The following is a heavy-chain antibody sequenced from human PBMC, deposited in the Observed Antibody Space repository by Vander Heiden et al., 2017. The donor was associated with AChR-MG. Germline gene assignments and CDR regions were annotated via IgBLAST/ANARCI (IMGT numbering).Heavy chain of an antibody. Sequence: QVTLKESGPVLVKPTETLMLTCTVSGFSLSNARMGVSWIRQPPGKALEWLAHIVSNDEKAYSTSLKSRLTISKDTSKSQVVLTMTNMDPVDTATYYCARIMGMTTVTLDYWGQGTLVTVSS. CDR2: IVSNDEK. D-gene: IGHD4-17*01. CDR1: GFSLSNARMG. V-gene: IGHV2-26*01. CDR3: ARIMGMTTVTLDY. J-gene: IGHJ4*02.